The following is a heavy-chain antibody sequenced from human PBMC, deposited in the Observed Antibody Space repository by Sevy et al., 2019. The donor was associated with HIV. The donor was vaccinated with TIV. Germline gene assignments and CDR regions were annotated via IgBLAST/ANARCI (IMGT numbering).Heavy chain of an antibody. CDR2: TYYRSKWYN. CDR1: GDSVSSNSAT. J-gene: IGHJ5*02. CDR3: ARDLGSSLNWFDP. V-gene: IGHV6-1*01. D-gene: IGHD6-13*01. Sequence: SQTLSLTCAISGDSVSSNSATWNWIRQSPSRGLEWLGRTYYRSKWYNDYAVSVKSRITINPDTSKNQFSRQLNSVTTEDTAVYYCARDLGSSLNWFDPWGQGTLVTVSS.